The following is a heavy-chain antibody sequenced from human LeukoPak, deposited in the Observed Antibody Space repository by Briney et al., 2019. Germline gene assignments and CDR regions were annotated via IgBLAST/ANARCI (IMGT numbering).Heavy chain of an antibody. CDR2: INSDGSST. Sequence: GGSLRLSCAASGFTFSSYWMHWVRQAPGKGLVWVSRINSDGSSTSYADSVKGRFTISRDNAENTLYLQMNSLRAEDTAVYYRARVRYCSSTSCYNWFDPWGQGTLVTVSS. J-gene: IGHJ5*02. D-gene: IGHD2-2*01. CDR1: GFTFSSYW. V-gene: IGHV3-74*01. CDR3: ARVRYCSSTSCYNWFDP.